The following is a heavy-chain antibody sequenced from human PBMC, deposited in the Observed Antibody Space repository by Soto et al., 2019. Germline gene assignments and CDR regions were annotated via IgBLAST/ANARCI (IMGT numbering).Heavy chain of an antibody. V-gene: IGHV3-33*01. CDR2: IWNDGSKK. CDR1: GFVYITYA. Sequence: GGSLRLSCAASGFVYITYAMHWVRLSPGKVLEWVALIWNDGSKKYYVDSVKGRFTISRDNSQNTLNLQMDSLRAEDTAVYFCVRGIPFQYSNNWLHWYFDLWGRGAQVTVSS. D-gene: IGHD1-1*01. CDR3: VRGIPFQYSNNWLHWYFDL. J-gene: IGHJ2*01.